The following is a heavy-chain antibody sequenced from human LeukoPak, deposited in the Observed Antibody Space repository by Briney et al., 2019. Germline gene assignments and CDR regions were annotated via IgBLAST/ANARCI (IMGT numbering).Heavy chain of an antibody. Sequence: ASVKVSCKASGYTFTGYYMHWVRQAPGQGLEWMEWINPNSGGTNYAQKFQGRVTMTRDTSISTAYMELSRLRSDDTAVYYCACSTTVVEAFDIWGQGTMVTVSS. D-gene: IGHD4-23*01. CDR1: GYTFTGYY. CDR2: INPNSGGT. V-gene: IGHV1-2*02. J-gene: IGHJ3*02. CDR3: ACSTTVVEAFDI.